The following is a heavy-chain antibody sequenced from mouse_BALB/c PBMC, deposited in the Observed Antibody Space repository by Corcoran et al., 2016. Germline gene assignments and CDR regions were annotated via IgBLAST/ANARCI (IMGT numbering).Heavy chain of an antibody. V-gene: IGHV3-6*02. CDR2: ISYDGSN. D-gene: IGHD2-10*01. CDR3: ATYYGNYYAMDY. CDR1: GYSITSGYY. Sequence: DVQLQESGPGLVKPSQSLSLTCSVTGYSITSGYYWNWIRQFPGNKLEWMGYISYDGSNNYNPSLKNRISITRDTSKNQFFLKLNSVTTEDTATYYFATYYGNYYAMDYWGQGTSVTVSS. J-gene: IGHJ4*01.